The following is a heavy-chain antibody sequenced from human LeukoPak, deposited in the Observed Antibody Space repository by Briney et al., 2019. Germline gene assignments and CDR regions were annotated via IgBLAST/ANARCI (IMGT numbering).Heavy chain of an antibody. CDR2: IRYDGSNK. J-gene: IGHJ6*03. D-gene: IGHD3-10*01. CDR1: GFTFRSHG. V-gene: IGHV3-30*02. CDR3: AKVGDLRIYYYYYMDV. Sequence: GGSLRLSCAASGFTFRSHGMHWVRQAPGKGLEWVAFIRYDGSNKYYADSVKGGFTISRDNFKSTVYLQMNSLRAEDTAVYYCAKVGDLRIYYYYYMDVWGKGTTVTVSS.